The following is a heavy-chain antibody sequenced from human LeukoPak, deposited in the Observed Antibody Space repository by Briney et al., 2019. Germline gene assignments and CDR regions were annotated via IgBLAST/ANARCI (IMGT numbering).Heavy chain of an antibody. CDR2: ISYDGSNK. V-gene: IGHV3-30*03. Sequence: GGSLRLSCAASGFTFSSYGMHWVRQAPGKGLEWVAAISYDGSNKYYADSVKGRFTISRDNSKNTLYLQMNSLRAEDTAVYYCAREGDIVSVPTAWRFDPWGQGTLVTVSS. J-gene: IGHJ5*02. D-gene: IGHD2-2*01. CDR1: GFTFSSYG. CDR3: AREGDIVSVPTAWRFDP.